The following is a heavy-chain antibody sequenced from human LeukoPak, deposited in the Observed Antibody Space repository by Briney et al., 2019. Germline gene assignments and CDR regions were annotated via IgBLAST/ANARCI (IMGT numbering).Heavy chain of an antibody. D-gene: IGHD2-15*01. Sequence: GGSLRLSCAASGFTFSSYAMSWVRQAPGKGLEWVSAISGSGGSTYYADSVKGRFTISRDNSKNTLYLQMNSLRAEDTAVHYCAKDLAGYCSGGSCYSLGYWGQGTLVTVSS. CDR1: GFTFSSYA. CDR3: AKDLAGYCSGGSCYSLGY. J-gene: IGHJ4*02. CDR2: ISGSGGST. V-gene: IGHV3-23*01.